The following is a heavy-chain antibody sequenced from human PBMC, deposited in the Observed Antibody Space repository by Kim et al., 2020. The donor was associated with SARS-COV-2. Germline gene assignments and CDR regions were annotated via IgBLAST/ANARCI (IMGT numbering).Heavy chain of an antibody. CDR3: AKVASIATTLSHFDY. CDR1: GFTFSNYD. V-gene: IGHV3-23*01. Sequence: GGSLRLSCAASGFTFSNYDLSWVRQAPGKGLEWVSSISDNGDNTYYADSVKGRFSISRDNSKNTLYLQMNSLRAEDTAVYFCAKVASIATTLSHFDYWGQGTLVTVSS. J-gene: IGHJ4*02. D-gene: IGHD6-13*01. CDR2: ISDNGDNT.